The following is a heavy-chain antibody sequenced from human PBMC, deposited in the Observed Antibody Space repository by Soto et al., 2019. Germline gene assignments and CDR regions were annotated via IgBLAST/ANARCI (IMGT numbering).Heavy chain of an antibody. CDR3: ARGGVSTRTFDY. V-gene: IGHV5-51*01. Sequence: GESLKISCKGSGYNFAGYWIDWVRQMPGKGLELMGIIYPSDSDTRYRPSFQGQVTISADKSISSAYLQWSSLRAWDTAMYYCARGGVSTRTFDYWGQGTPVTVSS. CDR2: IYPSDSDT. J-gene: IGHJ4*02. CDR1: GYNFAGYW. D-gene: IGHD3-3*01.